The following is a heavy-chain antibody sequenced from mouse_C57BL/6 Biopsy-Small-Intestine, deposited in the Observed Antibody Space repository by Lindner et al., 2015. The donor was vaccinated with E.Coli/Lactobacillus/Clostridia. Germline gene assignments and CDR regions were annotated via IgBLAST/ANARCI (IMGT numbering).Heavy chain of an antibody. CDR3: AREGLLGFDY. V-gene: IGHV1-58*01. CDR2: INPSSGDT. J-gene: IGHJ2*01. CDR1: GYIFTTYG. D-gene: IGHD3-1*01. Sequence: VQLQESGAELVRPGSSVKMSCKTSGYIFTTYGINWVKQRPEQGLEWIGEINPSSGDTTYNQKFKATATLTVDKSSSTAYMQLSSLTSEDSAVYFCAREGLLGFDYWGQGTTLTVSS.